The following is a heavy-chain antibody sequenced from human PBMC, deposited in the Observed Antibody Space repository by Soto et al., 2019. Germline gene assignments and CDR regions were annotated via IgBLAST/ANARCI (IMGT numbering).Heavy chain of an antibody. CDR3: AKDLGYYDILTGYLLSDYYYGMDV. Sequence: GGSLRLSCAASGFTFSNFVMNWVRQAPGKGLEWVSAISGTGGSTYYADSVKGRFTISRDNSKNTVYLQMNILRAEETAVYYCAKDLGYYDILTGYLLSDYYYGMDVWGQGTTVTVSS. CDR2: ISGTGGST. V-gene: IGHV3-23*01. J-gene: IGHJ6*02. D-gene: IGHD3-9*01. CDR1: GFTFSNFV.